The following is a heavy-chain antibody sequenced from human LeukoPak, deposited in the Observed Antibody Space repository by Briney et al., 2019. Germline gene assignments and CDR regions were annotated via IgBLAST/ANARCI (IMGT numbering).Heavy chain of an antibody. CDR2: ISSSSSTI. V-gene: IGHV3-48*01. CDR1: GFTFSSYS. CDR3: ARVVAGQQLVPVPPYYYYYYMDV. Sequence: GGSLRLSCAASGFTFSSYSMNWVRQAPGKGLEWVSYISSSSSTIYYADSVKGRFTTSRDNAKNSLYLQMNSLRAEDTAVYYCARVVAGQQLVPVPPYYYYYYMDVWGKGTTVTVSS. D-gene: IGHD6-13*01. J-gene: IGHJ6*03.